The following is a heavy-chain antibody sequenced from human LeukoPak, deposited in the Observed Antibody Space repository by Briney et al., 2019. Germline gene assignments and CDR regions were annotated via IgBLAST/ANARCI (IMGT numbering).Heavy chain of an antibody. CDR2: ISESGTGT. Sequence: GGSLRLSCAVSGLTFSRYAMSWVRQAPGKGLEWVSAISESGTGTYYADSVKGRFTISRDNSKNTLSLHMNSLRAEDTAVYYCAKDIAQGYTFGSIEQDYWGRGTLVTVSS. V-gene: IGHV3-23*01. D-gene: IGHD5-18*01. CDR3: AKDIAQGYTFGSIEQDY. CDR1: GLTFSRYA. J-gene: IGHJ4*02.